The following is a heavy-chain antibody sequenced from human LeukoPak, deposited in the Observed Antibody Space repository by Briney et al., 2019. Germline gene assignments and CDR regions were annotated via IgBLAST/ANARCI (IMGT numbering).Heavy chain of an antibody. CDR1: GFTFSSSA. J-gene: IGHJ3*02. Sequence: GGSLRLSCAASGFTFSSSAMSWVRQAPGKGLEWVANIKQDGSEKYYVDSVKGRFTISRDNAKTSLYLQMNSLRAEDTAVYYCARDVLAAGATGTFDIWGQGTMVTVSS. CDR2: IKQDGSEK. CDR3: ARDVLAAGATGTFDI. D-gene: IGHD1-14*01. V-gene: IGHV3-7*03.